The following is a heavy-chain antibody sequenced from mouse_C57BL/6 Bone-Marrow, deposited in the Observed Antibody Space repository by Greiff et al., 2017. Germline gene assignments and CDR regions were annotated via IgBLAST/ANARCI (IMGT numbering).Heavy chain of an antibody. J-gene: IGHJ1*03. CDR1: GYTFTSYW. D-gene: IGHD2-3*01. Sequence: VQLQESGAELAKPGASVKLSCKASGYTFTSYWMHWVKQRPGQGLEWIGYINPSSGYTKYNQKFKDKATLTDDKASSTAYMQLSSLTYEDSAVYYCARSDDYYDWYFDVWGTGTTVTVSS. CDR3: ARSDDYYDWYFDV. V-gene: IGHV1-7*01. CDR2: INPSSGYT.